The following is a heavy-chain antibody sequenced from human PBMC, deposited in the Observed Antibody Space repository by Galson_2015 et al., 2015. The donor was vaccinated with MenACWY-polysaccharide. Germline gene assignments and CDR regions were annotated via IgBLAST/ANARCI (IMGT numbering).Heavy chain of an antibody. D-gene: IGHD2-15*01. CDR2: IRSNGGNK. CDR3: AKDKAFHCCGGTCYSVYPDY. CDR1: GFTFSTYS. V-gene: IGHV3-23*01. Sequence: SLRLSCAASGFTFSTYSMNWVRQAPGKGLEWVSAIRSNGGNKYYTDSVKGRFIISRDNSKNTLYLQMNSLIAEDTAVYYCAKDKAFHCCGGTCYSVYPDYWGQGTLVTVSS. J-gene: IGHJ4*02.